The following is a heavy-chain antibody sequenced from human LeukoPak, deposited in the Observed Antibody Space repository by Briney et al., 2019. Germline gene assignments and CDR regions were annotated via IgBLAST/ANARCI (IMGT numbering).Heavy chain of an antibody. V-gene: IGHV4-38-2*02. D-gene: IGHD1-26*01. CDR2: IDHSGST. CDR1: GYSISSGYY. Sequence: PSETLSLTCTVSGYSISSGYYWDWIRQPPGKGLEWTGSIDHSGSTYYNPSLKSRITISVDTSKNQFSLKLSSVTAADTAVYYCARVRPLPGATFDYWGQGTLVTVSS. CDR3: ARVRPLPGATFDY. J-gene: IGHJ4*02.